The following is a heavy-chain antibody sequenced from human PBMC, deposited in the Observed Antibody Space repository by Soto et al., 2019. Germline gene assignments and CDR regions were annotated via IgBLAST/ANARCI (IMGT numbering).Heavy chain of an antibody. J-gene: IGHJ3*02. V-gene: IGHV1-18*01. Sequence: ASVKVSCKASGYTFTSYGISWVRQAPGQGLEWMGWISAYNGNTNYAQKLQGRVTMTTNTSTSTAYMELSSLRSEDTAVYYCARADRYGSQAFDIWGQGTMVTVSS. D-gene: IGHD3-10*01. CDR3: ARADRYGSQAFDI. CDR2: ISAYNGNT. CDR1: GYTFTSYG.